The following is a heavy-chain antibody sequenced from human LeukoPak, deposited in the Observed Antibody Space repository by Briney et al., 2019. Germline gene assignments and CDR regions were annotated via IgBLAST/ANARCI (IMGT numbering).Heavy chain of an antibody. D-gene: IGHD3-22*01. CDR2: IYPGDSDT. CDR1: GYSFTSFW. J-gene: IGHJ6*02. V-gene: IGHV5-51*01. Sequence: GESLKISCKGSGYSFTSFWIGWVRQMPGKGLEWMGIIYPGDSDTRYSPSFQGQVTISADKSISTAYLQWSSLKASDTAMYYCARHYYYDSSGYYYDLPVGMDVWGQGTTVTVSS. CDR3: ARHYYYDSSGYYYDLPVGMDV.